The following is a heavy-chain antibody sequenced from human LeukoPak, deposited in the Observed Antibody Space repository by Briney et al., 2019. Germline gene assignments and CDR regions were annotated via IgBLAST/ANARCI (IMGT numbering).Heavy chain of an antibody. CDR2: ITGSGTNT. D-gene: IGHD2/OR15-2a*01. Sequence: GGSLRLSCAASGFIFTNYGFSWVRQAPGKGLGWVSGITGSGTNTYYADSVKGRFTISRDNSKNTLYLQMNSLRAEDTAVYYCAKSMALYYYGMDVWGQGTAVTVSS. V-gene: IGHV3-23*01. CDR1: GFIFTNYG. CDR3: AKSMALYYYGMDV. J-gene: IGHJ6*02.